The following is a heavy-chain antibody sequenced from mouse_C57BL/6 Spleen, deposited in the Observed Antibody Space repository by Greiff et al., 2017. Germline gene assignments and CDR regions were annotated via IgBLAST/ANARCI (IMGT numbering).Heavy chain of an antibody. Sequence: VQLQQSGGGLVKPGGSLKLSCAASGFTFSDYGMHWVRQAPEKGLEWVAYISSGSSTIYYADTVKGRFTISRDNAKNTLFLQMTSLRSEDTAMYYCARPSYYGSSYGFAYWGQGTLVTVSA. V-gene: IGHV5-17*01. CDR1: GFTFSDYG. J-gene: IGHJ3*01. CDR2: ISSGSSTI. D-gene: IGHD1-1*01. CDR3: ARPSYYGSSYGFAY.